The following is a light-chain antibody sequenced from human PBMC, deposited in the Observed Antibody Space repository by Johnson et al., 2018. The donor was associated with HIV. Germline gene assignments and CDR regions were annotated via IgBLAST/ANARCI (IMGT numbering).Light chain of an antibody. V-gene: IGLV1-51*01. CDR1: SSNIGNNY. J-gene: IGLJ1*01. CDR3: GTWDNSLTAYV. Sequence: QSVLTQPPSVSAAPGQKVTISCSGSSSNIGNNYVSWYQQLPGTAPKLLIYDNTKRPSGIPHRFSGSTSDASATLAITGLQTGDEADYYCGTWDNSLTAYVFGTGTKVTV. CDR2: DNT.